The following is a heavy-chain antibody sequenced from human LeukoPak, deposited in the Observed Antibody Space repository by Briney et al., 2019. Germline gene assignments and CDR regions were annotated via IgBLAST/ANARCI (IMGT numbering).Heavy chain of an antibody. CDR2: IYYSGST. CDR1: GGSISSSSYY. CDR3: ARHGRDGHSHFDY. J-gene: IGHJ4*02. D-gene: IGHD5-24*01. Sequence: SETLSLTCTVSGGSISSSSYYWGWIRQPPGRGREWIVSIYYSGSTYYNPSLNSRVTISVDTSKYQFSLKLSSVTAADTAVYYCARHGRDGHSHFDYWGQGTLVTVSS. V-gene: IGHV4-39*01.